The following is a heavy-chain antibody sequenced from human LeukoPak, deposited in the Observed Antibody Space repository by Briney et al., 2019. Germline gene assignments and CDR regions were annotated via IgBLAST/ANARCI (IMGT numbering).Heavy chain of an antibody. D-gene: IGHD6-19*01. CDR3: ARENEMSSTGLPGIAVAVGFDY. Sequence: ASVKVSCKASGYTFTSYYMHWVRQAPGQGLEWMGIINPSGGSTSYAQKFQGRVTMTRDTSTSTVYMELSSLRSEDTAVYYCARENEMSSTGLPGIAVAVGFDYWGQGTLVTVSS. V-gene: IGHV1-46*01. CDR2: INPSGGST. CDR1: GYTFTSYY. J-gene: IGHJ4*02.